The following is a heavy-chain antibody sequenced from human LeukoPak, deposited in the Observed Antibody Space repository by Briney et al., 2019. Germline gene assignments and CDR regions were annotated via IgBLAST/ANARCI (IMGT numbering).Heavy chain of an antibody. J-gene: IGHJ4*02. CDR1: GFTFSSYA. CDR3: AKDLTRRDGCNLGY. V-gene: IGHV3-23*01. Sequence: SGGSLRLSCAASGFTFSSYAMSWVRQAPGKGLEWVSAISGSGGSTYYADSVKGRFTISRDNSKNTLYLQMNSLRAEDTAVYYCAKDLTRRDGCNLGYWGQGTLVTVSS. CDR2: ISGSGGST. D-gene: IGHD5-24*01.